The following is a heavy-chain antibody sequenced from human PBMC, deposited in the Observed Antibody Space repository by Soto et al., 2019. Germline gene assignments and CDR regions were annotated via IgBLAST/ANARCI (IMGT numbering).Heavy chain of an antibody. CDR1: GGSFSGYY. D-gene: IGHD3-10*01. CDR3: ARRRHPLGHGAGSYGY. CDR2: INHSGST. Sequence: QVQLQQWGAGLLKPSETLSLTCAVYGGSFSGYYWSWIRQPPGKGLEWIGEINHSGSTNYNPSLQRRVTISVDTSKNQFSLKLSSVTAADTAVYYCARRRHPLGHGAGSYGYWGQGTLVNVSS. J-gene: IGHJ4*02. V-gene: IGHV4-34*01.